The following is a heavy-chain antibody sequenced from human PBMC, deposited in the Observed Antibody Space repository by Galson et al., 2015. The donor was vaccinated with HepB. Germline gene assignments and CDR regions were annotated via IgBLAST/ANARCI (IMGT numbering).Heavy chain of an antibody. CDR2: ISSSSSYT. D-gene: IGHD3-22*01. CDR1: GFTFSDYY. V-gene: IGHV3-11*06. CDR3: ARRWFKYYYDSSGYYGD. Sequence: SLRLSCAASGFTFSDYYMSWIRQAPGKGLEWVSYISSSSSYTNYADSVKGRFTISRDNATNSLYLQMNSLRAEDTAVYYCARRWFKYYYDSSGYYGDWGQGTLVTVSS. J-gene: IGHJ4*02.